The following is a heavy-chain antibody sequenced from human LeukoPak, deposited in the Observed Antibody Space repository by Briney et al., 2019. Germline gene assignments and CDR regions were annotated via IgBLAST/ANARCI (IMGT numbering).Heavy chain of an antibody. V-gene: IGHV4-34*01. Sequence: SETLSLTCAVYGGSFSGYYWSWIRQPPGKGLEWIGEINHSGSTNYNPSLKSRVTISVDTSKNQFSLKLSSVTAADTAVYYCAREIAVAEYFDYWGQGTLVTVSS. J-gene: IGHJ4*02. CDR2: INHSGST. CDR3: AREIAVAEYFDY. D-gene: IGHD6-19*01. CDR1: GGSFSGYY.